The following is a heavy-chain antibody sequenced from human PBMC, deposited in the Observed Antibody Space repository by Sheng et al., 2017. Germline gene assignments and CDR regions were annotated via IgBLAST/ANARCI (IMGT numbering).Heavy chain of an antibody. D-gene: IGHD3-9*01. CDR2: ISGSGGST. V-gene: IGHV3-23*04. Sequence: EVQLVESGGGLVQPGGSLRLSCAASGFTFSSYAMSWVRQAPGKGLEWVSAISGSGGSTYYADSVKGRFTISRDNSKNTLYLQMNSLRAEDTAVYYCAKDMVRYFDWLPDTGTTGYFDYWGQGTLVTVSS. CDR1: GFTFSSYA. J-gene: IGHJ4*02. CDR3: AKDMVRYFDWLPDTGTTGYFDY.